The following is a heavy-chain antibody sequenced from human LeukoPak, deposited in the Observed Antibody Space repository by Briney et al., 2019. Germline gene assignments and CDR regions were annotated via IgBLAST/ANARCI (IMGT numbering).Heavy chain of an antibody. D-gene: IGHD3-10*01. CDR2: IWSDGSNK. J-gene: IGHJ3*02. V-gene: IGHV3-30*02. CDR3: AKDKDALLWFGELFFDI. CDR1: GFTFSNYG. Sequence: GGSLRLSCAASGFTFSNYGIHWVRQAPGKGLEWVAIIWSDGSNKYYADSVKGRFTISRDNSKNTLYLQMNSLRAEDTAVYYCAKDKDALLWFGELFFDIWGQGTMVTVSS.